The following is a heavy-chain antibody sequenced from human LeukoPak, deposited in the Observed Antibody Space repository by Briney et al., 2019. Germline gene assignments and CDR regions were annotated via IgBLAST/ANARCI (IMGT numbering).Heavy chain of an antibody. CDR3: ARRGACSGSSCNLDY. CDR1: GYTFTSYY. J-gene: IGHJ4*02. Sequence: ASVKVSCKASGYTFTSYYIHWVRQAPGQGFEWMGIINPNGGSTSYAQKFQGRVTMTRDTSTSTVYLELSNLRSEDTAVYYCARRGACSGSSCNLDYWGQGTQVTVSS. D-gene: IGHD2-15*01. V-gene: IGHV1-46*01. CDR2: INPNGGST.